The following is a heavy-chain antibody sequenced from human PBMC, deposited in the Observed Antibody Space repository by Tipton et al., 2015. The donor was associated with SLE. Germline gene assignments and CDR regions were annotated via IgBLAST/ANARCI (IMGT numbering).Heavy chain of an antibody. CDR2: INHSGST. Sequence: TLSLTCAVYGGSFSGYYWSWIRQPPGKGLGWIGEINHSGSTNYNPSLKSRVTISVDTSKNQFFLKLSSVTAADTAVYYCARGEWWTGDVDYWGQGTLVTVSS. V-gene: IGHV4-34*01. CDR1: GGSFSGYY. D-gene: IGHD2-15*01. J-gene: IGHJ4*02. CDR3: ARGEWWTGDVDY.